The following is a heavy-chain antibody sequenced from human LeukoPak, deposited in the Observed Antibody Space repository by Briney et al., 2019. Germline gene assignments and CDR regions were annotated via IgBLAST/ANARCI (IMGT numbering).Heavy chain of an antibody. CDR2: INPNSGGT. J-gene: IGHJ6*02. CDR3: ARVYSGYDGFYYGMDV. V-gene: IGHV1-2*02. D-gene: IGHD5-12*01. CDR1: GYTFNGYY. Sequence: ASVKVSCKASGYTFNGYYMHWVRQAPGQGLEWMGWINPNSGGTNYAQKFQGRVTMTRDTSISTAYMELSRLRSDDTAVYYCARVYSGYDGFYYGMDVWGRGTTVTVSS.